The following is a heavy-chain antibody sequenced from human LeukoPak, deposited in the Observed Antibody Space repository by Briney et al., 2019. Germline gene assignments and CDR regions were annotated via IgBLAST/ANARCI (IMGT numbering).Heavy chain of an antibody. CDR1: GFTFSSYS. CDR2: IRSKANSYAT. Sequence: GGSLRLSCAASGFTFSSYSMNWVRQASGKGLEWVGRIRSKANSYATAYAASVKGRFTISRDDSKNTAYLQMNSLKTEDTAVYYCTRHPDYWGQGTLVTVSS. J-gene: IGHJ4*02. CDR3: TRHPDY. V-gene: IGHV3-73*01.